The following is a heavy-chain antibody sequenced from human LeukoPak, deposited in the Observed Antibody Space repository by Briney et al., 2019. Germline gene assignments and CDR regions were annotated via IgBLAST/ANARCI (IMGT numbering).Heavy chain of an antibody. J-gene: IGHJ4*02. V-gene: IGHV3-30-3*01. D-gene: IGHD2-2*01. Sequence: GGSLRLSCAASGFTFSSYAMHWVRQAPGKGLEWVAVISYDGSNKYYADSVKGRFTISRDNSKNTLYLQMNSLRAEDTAVYYCARPRGGVVVPAAPLDYRGQGTLVTVSS. CDR1: GFTFSSYA. CDR2: ISYDGSNK. CDR3: ARPRGGVVVPAAPLDY.